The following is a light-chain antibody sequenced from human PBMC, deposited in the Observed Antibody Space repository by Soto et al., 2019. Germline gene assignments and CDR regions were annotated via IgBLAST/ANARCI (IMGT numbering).Light chain of an antibody. J-gene: IGKJ5*01. CDR3: QQSYSTLIT. CDR1: QTISNW. CDR2: DAS. V-gene: IGKV1-5*01. Sequence: DIQMTQSPSTLSASVVDRVTISCLASQTISNWLAWYQQKPGKAPKLLIYDASSLESGVPSRFSGSGSGTEFTLTISSLQPEDFATYYCQQSYSTLITFGQGTRLEI.